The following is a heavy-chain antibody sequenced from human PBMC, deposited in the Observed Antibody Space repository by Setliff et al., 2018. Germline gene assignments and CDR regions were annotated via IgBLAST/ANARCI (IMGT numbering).Heavy chain of an antibody. CDR2: IYYSGST. CDR3: ARHFRSSKVQFLEYLTDYYFD. Sequence: PSETLSLTCTVSDVSISSSSFYWAWIRQPPGKGLEWIGSIYYSGSTYYNPSLTSRVTISVDTSNNQFSLNLRSVTAADTAIYYCARHFRSSKVQFLEYLTDYYFD. CDR1: DVSISSSSFY. J-gene: IGHJ4*01. V-gene: IGHV4-39*01. D-gene: IGHD3-3*01.